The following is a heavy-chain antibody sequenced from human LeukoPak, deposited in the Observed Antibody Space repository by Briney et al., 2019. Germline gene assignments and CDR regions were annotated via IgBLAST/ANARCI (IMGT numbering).Heavy chain of an antibody. CDR1: GFTFNSYR. V-gene: IGHV3-7*04. CDR3: ARGDFWSGDYTDAFDV. Sequence: GGSLRLSCAVSGFTFNSYRLSWVRQAPGKGLEWVANIKPDGSEKYYIDSVKGRFTISRDNAKNSLYLQMNSLRAGDTAVYYCARGDFWSGDYTDAFDVWGQGTMVTVSS. CDR2: IKPDGSEK. J-gene: IGHJ3*01. D-gene: IGHD3-3*01.